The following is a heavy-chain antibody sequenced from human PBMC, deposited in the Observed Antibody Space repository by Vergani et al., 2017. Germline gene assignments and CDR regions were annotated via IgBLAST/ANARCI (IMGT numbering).Heavy chain of an antibody. V-gene: IGHV1-69*13. Sequence: QVQLVQSGAEVKKPGASVKVSCKASGYTFTSYGISWVRQAPGQGLEWMGGIIPIFGTANYAQKFQGRVTITADESTSTAYMELSSLRSEDTAVYYCARDLHPGPFDYWGQGTLVTVSS. CDR1: GYTFTSYG. CDR2: IIPIFGTA. J-gene: IGHJ4*02. CDR3: ARDLHPGPFDY.